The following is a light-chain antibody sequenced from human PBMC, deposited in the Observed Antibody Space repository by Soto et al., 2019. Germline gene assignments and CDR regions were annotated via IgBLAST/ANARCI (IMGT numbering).Light chain of an antibody. Sequence: QSVLTQPASVSGSPGQSITISCTGTSSDVGGYNYVSWYQHHPGKAPKFLIYEVSNRPSGVSYRFSGSKSGNTASLTISGLQAEDEADYYCSSYTSSGTLYVFGTGTKVTVL. V-gene: IGLV2-14*01. CDR2: EVS. CDR1: SSDVGGYNY. CDR3: SSYTSSGTLYV. J-gene: IGLJ1*01.